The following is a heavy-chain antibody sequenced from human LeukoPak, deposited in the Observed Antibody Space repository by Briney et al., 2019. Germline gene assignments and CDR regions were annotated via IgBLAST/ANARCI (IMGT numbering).Heavy chain of an antibody. J-gene: IGHJ6*02. V-gene: IGHV1-3*01. CDR3: AITVTTVPYYYYYGMDV. CDR2: INAGNGNA. CDR1: GYTFTSYA. Sequence: GASVKVSCKASGYTFTSYAKHWVRQAPGQRLEWMGWINAGNGNAKYSQKFQGRVTITRDTSASTAYMELSSLRSEDTAVYYCAITVTTVPYYYYYGMDVWGQGTTVTVSS. D-gene: IGHD4-11*01.